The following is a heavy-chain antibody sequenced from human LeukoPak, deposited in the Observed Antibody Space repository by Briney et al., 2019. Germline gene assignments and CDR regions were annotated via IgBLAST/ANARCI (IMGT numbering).Heavy chain of an antibody. V-gene: IGHV4-4*07. CDR3: ALWGYFDSSGRHF. D-gene: IGHD3-22*01. CDR1: GDSISSYY. CDR2: IYTSGST. Sequence: PSETLSLTCTVSGDSISSYYWSWIRQPAGKGLEWIGRIYTSGSTNYNPSLKSRVTISVDTSKNQSSLNLNSVTAADTAVYYCALWGYFDSSGRHFWGQGTLVTVSS. J-gene: IGHJ4*02.